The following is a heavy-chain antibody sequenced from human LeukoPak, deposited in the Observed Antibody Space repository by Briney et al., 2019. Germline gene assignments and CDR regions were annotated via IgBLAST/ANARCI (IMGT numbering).Heavy chain of an antibody. CDR1: GGSFSGYY. J-gene: IGHJ6*03. Sequence: SETLSLTCAVYGGSFSGYYWSWTRQPPGKGLEWIGEINHSGSTNYNPSLKSRVTISVDTSKNQFSLKLSSVTAADTAVYYCARVGIQLWLGYYYMDVWGKGTTVTVSS. CDR3: ARVGIQLWLGYYYMDV. V-gene: IGHV4-34*01. D-gene: IGHD5-18*01. CDR2: INHSGST.